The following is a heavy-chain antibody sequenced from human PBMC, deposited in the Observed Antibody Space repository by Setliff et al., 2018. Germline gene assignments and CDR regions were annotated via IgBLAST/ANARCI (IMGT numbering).Heavy chain of an antibody. J-gene: IGHJ4*02. CDR3: ARGVPFDY. D-gene: IGHD3-10*01. CDR2: ISSSSSTI. V-gene: IGHV3-48*01. CDR1: GFNFMNYG. Sequence: GGSLRLSCAASGFNFMNYGMNWVRQAPGEGLEWVSYISSSSSTIYYADSVKGRFTISRDNAKNSLYLQMNSLRAEDTAVYYCARGVPFDYWGQGTLVTVSS.